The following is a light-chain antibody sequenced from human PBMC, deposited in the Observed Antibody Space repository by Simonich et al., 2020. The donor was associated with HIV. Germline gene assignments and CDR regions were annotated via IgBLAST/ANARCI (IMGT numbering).Light chain of an antibody. J-gene: IGKJ3*01. Sequence: EIVMTQSPATLSVSPGERATLSCRASQSVSSNLAWYQQKPGQAPRLLIYGASTRATGIPARFSGSGSETEFTLTISSLEPEDFAVYYCQQRNNWPLFTFGPGTKVDIK. CDR1: QSVSSN. V-gene: IGKV3-15*01. CDR2: GAS. CDR3: QQRNNWPLFT.